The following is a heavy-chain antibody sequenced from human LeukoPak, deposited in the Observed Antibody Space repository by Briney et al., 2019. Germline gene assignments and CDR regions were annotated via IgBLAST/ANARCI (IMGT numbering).Heavy chain of an antibody. Sequence: SQTLSLTCTVSGGSISSGGYYWSWIRQHPGKGLEWIGYIYYSGSTYYNPSLKSRVTISVDTSKNQFSLKLSSVTAADTAVYYCARVEVVVVPAASGWFDPWGQGTLVTVSS. CDR1: GGSISSGGYY. CDR2: IYYSGST. D-gene: IGHD2-2*01. J-gene: IGHJ5*02. CDR3: ARVEVVVVPAASGWFDP. V-gene: IGHV4-31*03.